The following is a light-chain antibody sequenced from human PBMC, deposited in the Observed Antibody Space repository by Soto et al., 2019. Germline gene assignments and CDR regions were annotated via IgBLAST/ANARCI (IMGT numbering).Light chain of an antibody. CDR3: SSYTTSSTDV. CDR2: DVS. V-gene: IGLV2-18*02. CDR1: SSDVGSNNR. Sequence: QSALTQPPSVSGSPGQSVTISCTGTSSDVGSNNRVSWYQQPPGTAPKLMIYDVSNRSSGVPDRFSGSKSGNTASLTISGLQAEDEADYYCSSYTTSSTDVFGTGTKVTVL. J-gene: IGLJ1*01.